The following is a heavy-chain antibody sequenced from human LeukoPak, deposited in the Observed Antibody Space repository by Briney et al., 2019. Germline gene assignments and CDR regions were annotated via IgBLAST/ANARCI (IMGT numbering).Heavy chain of an antibody. CDR2: IIPICGTA. V-gene: IGHV1-69*06. CDR1: GGTFSSYA. J-gene: IGHJ4*02. D-gene: IGHD3-10*01. Sequence: GASVKVSCKASGGTFSSYAISWVRQAPGQGLEWMGGIIPICGTANYAQKFQGRVTITADKSTSTAYMELSSLRSEDTAVYYCARDPVGLWFGEFDYWGQGTLVTVSS. CDR3: ARDPVGLWFGEFDY.